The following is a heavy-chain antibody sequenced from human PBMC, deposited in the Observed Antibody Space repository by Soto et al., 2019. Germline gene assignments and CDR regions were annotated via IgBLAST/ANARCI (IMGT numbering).Heavy chain of an antibody. V-gene: IGHV1-18*01. CDR2: ISAYNGNT. Sequence: ASVKVSCKASGYTFTSYGISWVRQAPGQGLEWMGWISAYNGNTNYAQKFQGRVTMTTNTSTSTAYMELSSLRSEDTAVYYCARGLFPSNYRRKPGIYYYYYMDVWGKGTTVTVSS. D-gene: IGHD4-4*01. CDR1: GYTFTSYG. CDR3: ARGLFPSNYRRKPGIYYYYYMDV. J-gene: IGHJ6*03.